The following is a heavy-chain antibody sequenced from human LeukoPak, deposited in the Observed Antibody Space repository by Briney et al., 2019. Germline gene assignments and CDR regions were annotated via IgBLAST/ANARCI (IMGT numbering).Heavy chain of an antibody. CDR3: ARDRRAAATAMDV. J-gene: IGHJ6*03. CDR1: GFTFSRHN. D-gene: IGHD6-13*01. CDR2: INSDGSST. V-gene: IGHV3-74*01. Sequence: GGSLRLSCAASGFTFSRHNMNWVRQAPGKGLEWVSRINSDGSSTSYADSVKGRFTISRDNAKNTLYLQMNSLRAEDTAVYYCARDRRAAATAMDVWGKGTTVTVSS.